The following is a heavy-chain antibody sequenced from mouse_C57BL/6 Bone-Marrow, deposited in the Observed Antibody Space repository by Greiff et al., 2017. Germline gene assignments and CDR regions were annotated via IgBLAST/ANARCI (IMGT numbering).Heavy chain of an antibody. V-gene: IGHV1-50*01. CDR3: ARDDGYPGAMDY. D-gene: IGHD2-3*01. J-gene: IGHJ4*01. CDR1: GYTFTSYW. Sequence: VQLQQPGAELVKPGASVKLSCKASGYTFTSYWMQWVKQRPGQGLEWIGEIDPSDSYTNYNQKFKGKATLTVDTSSSTAYMQLSSLTSEDSAVYYCARDDGYPGAMDYWGQGTSVTVSS. CDR2: IDPSDSYT.